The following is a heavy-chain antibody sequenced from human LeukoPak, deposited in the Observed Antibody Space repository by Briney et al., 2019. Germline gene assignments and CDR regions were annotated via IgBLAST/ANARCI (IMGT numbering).Heavy chain of an antibody. CDR1: GGSISSSSYY. V-gene: IGHV4-39*07. J-gene: IGHJ4*02. CDR2: IYYSGST. Sequence: SETLSLTCTVSGGSISSSSYYWGWIRQPPGKGLEWIGSIYYSGSTYYNPSLKSRVTISVDTSKNQFSLKLSSVTAADTAVYYCARGGVGVNLNWGQGTLVTVSS. CDR3: ARGGVGVNLN. D-gene: IGHD1-26*01.